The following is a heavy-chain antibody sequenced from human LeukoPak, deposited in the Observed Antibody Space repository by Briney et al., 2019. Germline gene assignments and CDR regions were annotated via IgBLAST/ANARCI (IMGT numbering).Heavy chain of an antibody. D-gene: IGHD5-24*01. Sequence: PGGSLRLSCTASGFKFADAPMHWVRQPPGKGLEWIALITWDATDSYYADSVKGRFTISRDDSRDILYLQMNSLRSEDTALYYYAKDVSFRRGHNFDASDIWGLGTMVTVSS. CDR2: ITWDATDS. CDR1: GFKFADAP. V-gene: IGHV3-43*01. CDR3: AKDVSFRRGHNFDASDI. J-gene: IGHJ3*02.